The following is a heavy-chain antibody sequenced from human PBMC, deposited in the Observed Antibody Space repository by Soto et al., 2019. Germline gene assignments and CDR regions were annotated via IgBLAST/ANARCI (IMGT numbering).Heavy chain of an antibody. Sequence: QLQLQESGPGLVKPSETLSLTCTVSGGSISSSSYYWGWIRQPPGKGLEWIGSIYYSGSTYYNPSLKSRVTISVDTSKNHCSLKLSAVTAADTAVYYCAREGVVAATLVDYRGQGTLVTVSS. CDR2: IYYSGST. D-gene: IGHD2-15*01. J-gene: IGHJ4*02. V-gene: IGHV4-39*02. CDR1: GGSISSSSYY. CDR3: AREGVVAATLVDY.